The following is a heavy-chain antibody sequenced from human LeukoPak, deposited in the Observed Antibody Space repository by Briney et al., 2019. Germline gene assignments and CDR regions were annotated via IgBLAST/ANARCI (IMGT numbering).Heavy chain of an antibody. CDR3: ARRNKLRAVGATSFDY. Sequence: SETLSLTCTVSGGSISSSSYYWGWIRQPLGKGLEWIGSIYYSGSTYYNPSLKSRVTISVDTSKNQFSLKLSSVTAADTAVYYCARRNKLRAVGATSFDYWGQGTLVTVSS. CDR2: IYYSGST. J-gene: IGHJ4*02. CDR1: GGSISSSSYY. V-gene: IGHV4-39*01. D-gene: IGHD1-26*01.